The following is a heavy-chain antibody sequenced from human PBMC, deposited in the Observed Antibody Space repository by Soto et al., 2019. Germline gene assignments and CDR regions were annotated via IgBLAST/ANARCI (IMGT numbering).Heavy chain of an antibody. V-gene: IGHV1-18*01. Sequence: QVQLVQSGAEVKKPGASVKVSCRASGYTFTSYVISWVRQAPAQGLEWMGWISAYNGNTNFAQKLKGRANLTTDTSTSTAYMEVRSLRSDDTAVYYCARVGATVAGPYGMDVWGQGTTVTVSS. CDR3: ARVGATVAGPYGMDV. CDR2: ISAYNGNT. CDR1: GYTFTSYV. J-gene: IGHJ6*02. D-gene: IGHD6-19*01.